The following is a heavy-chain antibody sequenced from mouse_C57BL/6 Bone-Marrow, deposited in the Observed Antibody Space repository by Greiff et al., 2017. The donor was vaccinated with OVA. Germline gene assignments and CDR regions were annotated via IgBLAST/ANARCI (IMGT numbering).Heavy chain of an antibody. J-gene: IGHJ4*01. D-gene: IGHD2-5*01. CDR2: IWTGGGT. Sequence: VKVVESGPGLVAPSQSLSITCTVSGFSLTSYAISWVRQPPGKGLEWLGVIWTGGGTNYYSALKSRLSISKDNSKSQVFLKMNSLQTDDTARYYCARRGEASSYYSNYYAMDYWGQGTSVTVSS. CDR3: ARRGEASSYYSNYYAMDY. V-gene: IGHV2-9-1*01. CDR1: GFSLTSYA.